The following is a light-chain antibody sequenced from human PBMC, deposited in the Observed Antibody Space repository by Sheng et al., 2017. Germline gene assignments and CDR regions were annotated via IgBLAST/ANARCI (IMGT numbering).Light chain of an antibody. CDR2: WAS. J-gene: IGKJ4*01. V-gene: IGKV4-1*01. CDR1: QSVLYSSNNKNY. Sequence: DIVMTQSPDSLAVSLGERATINCKSSQSVLYSSNNKNYLAWYQQKPGQHPKLLIYWASTRESGVPDRFSGSGSGTDFTLTINSLQAEDVAVYYCQQYYSTPLTFGGGTKVEIK. CDR3: QQYYSTPLT.